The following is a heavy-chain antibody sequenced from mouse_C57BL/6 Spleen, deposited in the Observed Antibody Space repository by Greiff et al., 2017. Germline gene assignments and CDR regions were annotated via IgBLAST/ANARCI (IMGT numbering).Heavy chain of an antibody. D-gene: IGHD2-5*01. J-gene: IGHJ3*01. CDR3: ARGDSNSAWFAY. Sequence: VNVVESGPGLVAPSQSLSITCTVSGFSLTSYAISWVRQPPGKGLEWLGVIWTGGGTNYNSALKSRLSISKDNSKSQVFLKMNSLQTDDTARYYCARGDSNSAWFAYWGQGTLVTVSA. V-gene: IGHV2-9-1*01. CDR1: GFSLTSYA. CDR2: IWTGGGT.